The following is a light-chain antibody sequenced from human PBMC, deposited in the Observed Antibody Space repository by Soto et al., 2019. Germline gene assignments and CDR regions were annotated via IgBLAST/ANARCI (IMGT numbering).Light chain of an antibody. CDR2: AAS. J-gene: IGKJ4*01. V-gene: IGKV1D-16*01. CDR1: QDINSY. Sequence: DVQMTQSPSSLSASVGDRVTITCRASQDINSYLAWYQQKPGNAPKSLIYAASSLQTGVPSRFSGSESGTDFTLTLSNLHPEDSATYYCQQYNIYPLTFGGGTKVEIK. CDR3: QQYNIYPLT.